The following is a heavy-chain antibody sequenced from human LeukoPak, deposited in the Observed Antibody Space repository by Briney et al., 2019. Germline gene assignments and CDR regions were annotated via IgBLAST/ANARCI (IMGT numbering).Heavy chain of an antibody. Sequence: PSETLSLTCTVSGGSISSSPYYWGWIRQPPGKGLEWIGNIYYSGSTYYNPSLKTRVTISVDTSKNQFSLKLSSVTAADTAVYYCARLVVPAARAYYYYYYMDVWGKGTTVTVSS. CDR2: IYYSGST. V-gene: IGHV4-39*01. CDR1: GGSISSSPYY. CDR3: ARLVVPAARAYYYYYYMDV. J-gene: IGHJ6*03. D-gene: IGHD2-2*01.